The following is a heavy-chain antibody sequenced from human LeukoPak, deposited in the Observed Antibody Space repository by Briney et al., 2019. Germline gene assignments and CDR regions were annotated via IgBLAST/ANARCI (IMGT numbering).Heavy chain of an antibody. CDR2: ISSNGGST. D-gene: IGHD3-9*01. V-gene: IGHV3-64D*06. J-gene: IGHJ4*02. CDR3: VKSYYDILTGYSPLGGYFDY. CDR1: GFTFSSYA. Sequence: GGSLRLSCSASGFTFSSYAMHWVRQAPGKGLEYVSAISSNGGSTYYADSMKGRFTISRDNSKNTLYLQMSSLRAEDTAVYYCVKSYYDILTGYSPLGGYFDYWGQGTLVTVSS.